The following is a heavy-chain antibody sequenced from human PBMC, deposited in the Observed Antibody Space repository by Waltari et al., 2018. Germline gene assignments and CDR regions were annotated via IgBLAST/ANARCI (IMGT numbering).Heavy chain of an antibody. V-gene: IGHV3-30-3*01. Sequence: QVQLVESGGGVVQPGRSLRLSCAASGFTFSSYPMHWVRQAPGKGLEWVAVISYDGSNKYYADSVKGRFTISRDNSKNTLYLQMNSLRAEDTAVYYCARDLSPIVVVPAAIGYWGQGTLVTVSS. J-gene: IGHJ4*02. CDR1: GFTFSSYP. D-gene: IGHD2-2*01. CDR2: ISYDGSNK. CDR3: ARDLSPIVVVPAAIGY.